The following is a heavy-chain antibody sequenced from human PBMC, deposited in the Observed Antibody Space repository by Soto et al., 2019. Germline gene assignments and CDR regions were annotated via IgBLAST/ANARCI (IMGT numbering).Heavy chain of an antibody. CDR2: IIPIFGTA. V-gene: IGHV1-69*01. Sequence: QVQLVQSGSEVKKPGSSVKVSCKASGGTFSSYAISWVRQAPGQGLEWMGGIIPIFGTAHYAQKFQGRVTITADESTSTAYMELSSLRSEDTAVYSCARVSSSANAYYYGMDVWGQGTTVTFSS. J-gene: IGHJ6*02. D-gene: IGHD6-6*01. CDR1: GGTFSSYA. CDR3: ARVSSSANAYYYGMDV.